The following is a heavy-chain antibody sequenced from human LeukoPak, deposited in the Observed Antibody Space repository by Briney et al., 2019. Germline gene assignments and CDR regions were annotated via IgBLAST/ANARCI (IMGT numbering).Heavy chain of an antibody. Sequence: SETLFLTCAVYGWSFSGYYCSWIRQPPGKGLEWIGEINHSGRTNYNPSLKSRVTISVDTSKNQFSLKLSSVTAADTVVYYCASYYCSGGSCFDYWGQGTLVTVSS. J-gene: IGHJ4*02. CDR3: ASYYCSGGSCFDY. V-gene: IGHV4-34*01. D-gene: IGHD2-15*01. CDR2: INHSGRT. CDR1: GWSFSGYY.